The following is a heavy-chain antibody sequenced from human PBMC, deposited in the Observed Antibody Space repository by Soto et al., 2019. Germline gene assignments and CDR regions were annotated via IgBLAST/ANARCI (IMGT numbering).Heavy chain of an antibody. Sequence: EVQLVETGGGLIQPGGSLRLSCTASGFTVSSHYMNWVRQAPGKGLEWVSIIYNGGATYYADSVKGRFTISRDDSKNTLYLQMNSLRAEDTAVYYCARDSAMSLWGRGTLVTVSS. CDR1: GFTVSSHY. V-gene: IGHV3-53*02. CDR3: ARDSAMSL. J-gene: IGHJ2*01. CDR2: IYNGGAT.